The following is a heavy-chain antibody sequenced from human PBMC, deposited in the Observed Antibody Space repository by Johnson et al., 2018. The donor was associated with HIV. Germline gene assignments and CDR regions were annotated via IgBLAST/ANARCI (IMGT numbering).Heavy chain of an antibody. CDR2: IKQDGSEK. CDR3: AKSSRVSTTFDAFDI. CDR1: GFTFSSYW. Sequence: MQLVESGGGLVQPGGSLRLSCAASGFTFSSYWMSWVRQAPGKGLEWVANIKQDGSEKYYVDSVKGRFTISRDNSKNTLYLQMNSLRAEDTAVYYCAKSSRVSTTFDAFDIWGQGTMVTVSS. D-gene: IGHD1-26*01. J-gene: IGHJ3*02. V-gene: IGHV3-7*03.